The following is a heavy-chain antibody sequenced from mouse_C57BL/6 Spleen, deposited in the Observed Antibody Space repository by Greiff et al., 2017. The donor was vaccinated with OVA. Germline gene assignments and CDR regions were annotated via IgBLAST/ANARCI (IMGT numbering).Heavy chain of an antibody. CDR1: GFTFSDYG. V-gene: IGHV5-17*01. CDR3: ARRGVYYGSSYDYAMDY. Sequence: DVKLVESGGGLVKPGGSLKLSCAASGFTFSDYGMHWVRQAPEKGPEWVAYISSGSSTIYYADTVKGRFTISRDNAKNTLFLQMTSLRSEDTAMYYCARRGVYYGSSYDYAMDYWGQGTSVTVSS. J-gene: IGHJ4*01. D-gene: IGHD1-1*01. CDR2: ISSGSSTI.